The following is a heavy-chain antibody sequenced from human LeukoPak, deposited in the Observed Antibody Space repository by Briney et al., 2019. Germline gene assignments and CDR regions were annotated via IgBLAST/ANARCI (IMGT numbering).Heavy chain of an antibody. V-gene: IGHV3-15*01. CDR1: GFTFSNAW. CDR3: TTDWAYYYGRGAFDI. D-gene: IGHD3-10*02. J-gene: IGHJ3*02. CDR2: IKSKTDGGTT. Sequence: GGSLRLSCAASGFTFSNAWMSWVRQAPGKGLEWVGRIKSKTDGGTTDYAAPVKGSFTISRDDSKNTLYLQMNSLKTEDTAVYYCTTDWAYYYGRGAFDIWGQGTMVTVSS.